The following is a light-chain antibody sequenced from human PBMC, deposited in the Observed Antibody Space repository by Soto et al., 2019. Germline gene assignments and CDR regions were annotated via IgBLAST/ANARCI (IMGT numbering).Light chain of an antibody. CDR3: QTWGTAIRV. Sequence: QSVLTQSPSASASLGASVKLTCTLSSGHSSYAIAWHQQQPEEGPRYLMKLNSDGTHSKGDGIPDRFSGSSSGAERYLNISSLQSEDEADYYCQTWGTAIRVFGGGTKLTVL. V-gene: IGLV4-69*01. J-gene: IGLJ3*02. CDR1: SGHSSYA. CDR2: LNSDGTH.